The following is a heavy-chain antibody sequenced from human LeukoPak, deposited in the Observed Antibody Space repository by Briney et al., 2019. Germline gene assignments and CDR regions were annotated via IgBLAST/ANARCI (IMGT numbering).Heavy chain of an antibody. CDR3: AKVRSDQLLYGDY. CDR2: ISGSGGST. J-gene: IGHJ4*02. D-gene: IGHD2-2*02. V-gene: IGHV3-23*01. CDR1: GFTFSSYA. Sequence: TGGSLRLSCAASGFTFSSYAMSWVRQAPGEGLEWVSAISGSGGSTYYADSVKGRFTISRDNSKNTLYLQMNSLRAEDTAVYYCAKVRSDQLLYGDYWGQGTLVTVSS.